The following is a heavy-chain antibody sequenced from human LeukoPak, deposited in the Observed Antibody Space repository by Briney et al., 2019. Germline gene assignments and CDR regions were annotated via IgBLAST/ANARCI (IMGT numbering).Heavy chain of an antibody. CDR3: ARGDIAAAGTPY. D-gene: IGHD6-13*01. CDR1: GYTFTSYA. J-gene: IGHJ4*02. CDR2: INAGNGNT. V-gene: IGHV1-3*01. Sequence: ASVKVSCKASGYTFTSYAMHWVRQAPGQRLEWMGWINAGNGNTKYSQRFQGRVTITRDTSASTAYMELSSLRSEDTAVYYCARGDIAAAGTPYWGQGTLVTVSS.